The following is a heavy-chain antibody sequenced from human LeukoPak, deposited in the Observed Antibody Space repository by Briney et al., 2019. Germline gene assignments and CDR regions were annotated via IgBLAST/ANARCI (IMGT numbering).Heavy chain of an antibody. D-gene: IGHD3-10*01. Sequence: GGSLRLTCATSTFTFSSYTMNWVRQAPGKGLEWVSSISPSGNSKYHADSVKGRFTISRDNAENSLYMQMNSLRAEDTGVYYCVRDFLGESGAGGYWGQGTLVTVSS. V-gene: IGHV3-21*01. CDR1: TFTFSSYT. CDR3: VRDFLGESGAGGY. J-gene: IGHJ4*02. CDR2: ISPSGNSK.